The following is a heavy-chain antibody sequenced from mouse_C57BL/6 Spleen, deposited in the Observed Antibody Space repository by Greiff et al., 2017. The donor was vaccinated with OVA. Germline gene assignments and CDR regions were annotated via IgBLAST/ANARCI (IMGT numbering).Heavy chain of an antibody. CDR1: GYTFTSYW. V-gene: IGHV1-50*01. J-gene: IGHJ2*01. D-gene: IGHD1-1*01. CDR3: ARRAYAGREDY. Sequence: QVQLQQPGAELVEPGASVTLSCKASGYTFTSYWMQWVKQRPGQGLEWIGEIDPSDSYTNYNQKFTGKATLTVDTSSSTAYMQLSSLTSEDSAVYYCARRAYAGREDYWGQGTTLTVSS. CDR2: IDPSDSYT.